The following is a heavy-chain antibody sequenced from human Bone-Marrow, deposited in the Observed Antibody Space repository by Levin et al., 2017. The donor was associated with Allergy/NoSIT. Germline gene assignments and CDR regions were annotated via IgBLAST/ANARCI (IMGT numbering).Heavy chain of an antibody. CDR2: ISGSGGST. CDR3: AKDWYYYGSSGYYGLDY. Sequence: PGGSLRLSCAASGFTFSSYAMSWVRQAPGKGLEWVSAISGSGGSTYYADSVKGRFTISRDNSKNTLYLQMNSLRAEDTAVYYGAKDWYYYGSSGYYGLDYWGQGTLVTVSA. CDR1: GFTFSSYA. D-gene: IGHD3-22*01. J-gene: IGHJ4*02. V-gene: IGHV3-23*01.